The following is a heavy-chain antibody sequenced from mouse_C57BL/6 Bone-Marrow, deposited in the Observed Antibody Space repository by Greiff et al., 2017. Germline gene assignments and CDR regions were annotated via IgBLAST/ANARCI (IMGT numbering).Heavy chain of an antibody. V-gene: IGHV1-50*01. J-gene: IGHJ2*01. D-gene: IGHD1-1*01. CDR3: AREVYYGSSYYFDY. CDR2: IDPSDSYT. CDR1: GYTFTSYW. Sequence: QVQLQQPGAELVKPGASVKLSCKASGYTFTSYWMQWVKQRPGQGLEWIGEIDPSDSYTNYNQKFKGKSTLTVDKSSSTAYMQLSSLTSEDSAVYYCAREVYYGSSYYFDYWGQGTTLTVSS.